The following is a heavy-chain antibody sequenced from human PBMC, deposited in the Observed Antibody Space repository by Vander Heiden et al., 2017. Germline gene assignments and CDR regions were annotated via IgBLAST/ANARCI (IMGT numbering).Heavy chain of an antibody. CDR3: AKDRVGPFDY. CDR2: ISYDGSKK. J-gene: IGHJ4*01. CDR1: GFTFSSYG. D-gene: IGHD2-15*01. Sequence: QVQLVESGGGVVQPGRSLRLSCAASGFTFSSYGMHWVRQAPGKGLEWVAVISYDGSKKDDADSVKGRFTISRDNSKNTLYLKMKSLRAEDTAVYYGAKDRVGPFDYWGHGSLVNVSS. V-gene: IGHV3-30*18.